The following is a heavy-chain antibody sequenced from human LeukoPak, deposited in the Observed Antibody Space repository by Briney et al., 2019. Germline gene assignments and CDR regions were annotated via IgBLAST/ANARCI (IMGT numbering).Heavy chain of an antibody. Sequence: GGSLRLSCAASGFTFSSYDMSWVRQAPGKGLEWVSAISGSGGGTYYADSVKGRFTISRDNSKNTLYLQMNSLRAEDTAVYYCAKLNTPIEGYSYGYEYFQHWGQGTLVTVSS. CDR3: AKLNTPIEGYSYGYEYFQH. CDR1: GFTFSSYD. V-gene: IGHV3-23*01. D-gene: IGHD5-18*01. J-gene: IGHJ1*01. CDR2: ISGSGGGT.